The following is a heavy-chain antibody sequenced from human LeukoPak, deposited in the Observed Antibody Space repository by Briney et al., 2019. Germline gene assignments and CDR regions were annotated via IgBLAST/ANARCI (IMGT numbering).Heavy chain of an antibody. CDR3: ARDERGYYDSSGYTPDY. V-gene: IGHV3-74*01. J-gene: IGHJ4*02. CDR2: INSDGSST. CDR1: GFTFGSYW. Sequence: PGGSLRLSCAASGFTFGSYWMHWVRQAPGKGLVWVSRINSDGSSTSYADSVKGRFTISRDNAKNTLYLQMNSLRAEDTAVYYCARDERGYYDSSGYTPDYWGQGTLVTVSS. D-gene: IGHD3-22*01.